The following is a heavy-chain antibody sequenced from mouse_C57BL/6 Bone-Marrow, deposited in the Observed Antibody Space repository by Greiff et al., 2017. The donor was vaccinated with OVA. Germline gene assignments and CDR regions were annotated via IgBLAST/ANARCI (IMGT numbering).Heavy chain of an antibody. CDR3: ARSETGTGEMDY. Sequence: QVQLQQSGAELVRPGASVKLSCKTSGYIFTSYWIHWVKQRSGQGLEWIARIYPGTGSTYYNAKFQDKATLTADKSSSTAYMQLSSLKSEDSAVNFCARSETGTGEMDYWGQGTAVTVSS. V-gene: IGHV1S132*01. CDR2: IYPGTGST. J-gene: IGHJ4*01. D-gene: IGHD4-1*01. CDR1: GYIFTSYW.